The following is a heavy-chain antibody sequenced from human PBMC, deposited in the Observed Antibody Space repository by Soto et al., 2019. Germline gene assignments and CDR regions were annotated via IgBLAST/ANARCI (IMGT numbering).Heavy chain of an antibody. V-gene: IGHV3-30*03. CDR3: ARDRGITMIGSWFDP. Sequence: GGSLRLSCAASGFTFSSYGMHWVRQAPGKGLEWVAVISYDGSNKYYADSVKGRFTISRDNSKNTLYLQMNSLRAEDTAVYYCARDRGITMIGSWFDPWGQGTLVTVAS. CDR2: ISYDGSNK. CDR1: GFTFSSYG. D-gene: IGHD3-22*01. J-gene: IGHJ5*02.